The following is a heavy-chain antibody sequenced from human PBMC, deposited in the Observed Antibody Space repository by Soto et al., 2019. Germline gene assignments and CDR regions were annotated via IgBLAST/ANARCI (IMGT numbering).Heavy chain of an antibody. V-gene: IGHV1-8*01. CDR1: GYAFTNYD. D-gene: IGHD4-17*01. J-gene: IGHJ4*02. Sequence: QVQLVQSGAEVKKPGASVTVSCKASGYAFTNYDINWVRQATGQGLEWMGWMNPNSGYTGNAQKFQGRVTMTRDNSISRVCRELSSLKAEETAVYYCARANGDFDYWGQGTRVTVSS. CDR2: MNPNSGYT. CDR3: ARANGDFDY.